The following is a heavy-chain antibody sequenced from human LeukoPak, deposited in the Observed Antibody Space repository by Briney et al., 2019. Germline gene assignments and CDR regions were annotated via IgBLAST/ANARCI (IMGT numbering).Heavy chain of an antibody. V-gene: IGHV3-21*01. CDR2: IDSNSNFM. CDR3: ARRSYCGGDCYSDY. D-gene: IGHD2-21*02. CDR1: GFTFGSYS. J-gene: IGHJ4*02. Sequence: PGGSLRLSCAASGFTFGSYSMTWVRQAPGKGLEWVSLIDSNSNFMNYADSVKGRFTISRDNAKKSLYLEMNSLRAEDTAVYYCARRSYCGGDCYSDYWGQGTLVTVSS.